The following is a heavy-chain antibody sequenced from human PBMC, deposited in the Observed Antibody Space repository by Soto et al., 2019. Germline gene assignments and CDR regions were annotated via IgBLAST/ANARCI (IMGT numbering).Heavy chain of an antibody. D-gene: IGHD6-13*01. J-gene: IGHJ5*02. CDR1: GGSISSDGYY. V-gene: IGHV4-31*03. CDR2: IHYSGAT. CDR3: ASSWTTAAGWANWFDP. Sequence: QVQLQESGPGLVKPSQTLSLTCSVSGGSISSDGYYWSWIRQHPGKGLEWAGYIHYSGATYYNSSLARRLTILVDTSKNQFSLKLSSVTAADTAVYYCASSWTTAAGWANWFDPWGQGTLVIVSS.